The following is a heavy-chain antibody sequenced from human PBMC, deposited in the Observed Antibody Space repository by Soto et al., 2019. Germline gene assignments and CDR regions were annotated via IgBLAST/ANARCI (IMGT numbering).Heavy chain of an antibody. V-gene: IGHV3-48*01. J-gene: IGHJ5*02. D-gene: IGHD3-3*01. CDR3: ARDPTYSDFGFDP. Sequence: GGSLRLSCAASGFTFSSYSMNWVRQAPGKGLEWVSYISSSSSTIYYADSVKGRFTISRDNAKNSLYLQMNSLRAEDTAVYYCARDPTYSDFGFDPWGQGTLVTVSS. CDR1: GFTFSSYS. CDR2: ISSSSSTI.